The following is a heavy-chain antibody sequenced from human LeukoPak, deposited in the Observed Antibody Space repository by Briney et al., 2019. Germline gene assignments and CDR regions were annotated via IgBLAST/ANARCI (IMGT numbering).Heavy chain of an antibody. CDR1: GGTFSSYA. Sequence: SVKVSCKASGGTFSSYAISWVRQAPGQGLEWMGGIIPIFGTANYAQKFQGRVTITADESTSTAYMELSSLTSEDTAVYYCARVVLGRRWLQTSYYYGMDVWGQGTTVTVSS. D-gene: IGHD5-24*01. J-gene: IGHJ6*02. CDR3: ARVVLGRRWLQTSYYYGMDV. V-gene: IGHV1-69*13. CDR2: IIPIFGTA.